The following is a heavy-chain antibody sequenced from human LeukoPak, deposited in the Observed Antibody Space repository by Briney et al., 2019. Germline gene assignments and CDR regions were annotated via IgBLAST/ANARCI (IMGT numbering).Heavy chain of an antibody. V-gene: IGHV1-2*02. CDR3: ARVKGSGWYPFDY. CDR2: INPNSGGT. CDR1: GYTFTGYY. D-gene: IGHD6-19*01. Sequence: ASVKVSCKASGYTFTGYYMHWVRQAPGQGLEWMGWINPNSGGTNYAQKFQGRVTMTRDTSISTAYMELSRLRSDDTAVYYCARVKGSGWYPFDYWGQGTLVTVSS. J-gene: IGHJ4*02.